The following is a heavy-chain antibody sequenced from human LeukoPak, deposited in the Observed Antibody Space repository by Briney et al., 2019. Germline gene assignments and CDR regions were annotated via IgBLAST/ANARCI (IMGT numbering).Heavy chain of an antibody. CDR1: GGSFSGYY. Sequence: SETLSLTCAVYGGSFSGYYWSWIRQPPGKGLEWIGEINHSGSTNYNPSLKSRVTMSVDTSKNQFSLKLSSVTAADTAVYYCARGRHYYDSSGYLKWFDPWGQGTLVTVSS. D-gene: IGHD3-22*01. CDR3: ARGRHYYDSSGYLKWFDP. CDR2: INHSGST. V-gene: IGHV4-34*01. J-gene: IGHJ5*02.